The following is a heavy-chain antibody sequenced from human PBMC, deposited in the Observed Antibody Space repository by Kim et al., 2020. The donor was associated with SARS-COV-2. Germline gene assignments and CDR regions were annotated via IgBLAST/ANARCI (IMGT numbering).Heavy chain of an antibody. Sequence: GGSQRLSCVASGFDFRNYWMHWVRQAPGKGPMWVSRINSDGTSFKYADSVEGRFTISRDNAKNTLYLQMDSLRVDDTAVYYCAKPGTGSYSLDYFDPWGQGTLVTVST. CDR3: AKPGTGSYSLDYFDP. J-gene: IGHJ5*02. V-gene: IGHV3-74*01. CDR1: GFDFRNYW. CDR2: INSDGTSF. D-gene: IGHD3-16*01.